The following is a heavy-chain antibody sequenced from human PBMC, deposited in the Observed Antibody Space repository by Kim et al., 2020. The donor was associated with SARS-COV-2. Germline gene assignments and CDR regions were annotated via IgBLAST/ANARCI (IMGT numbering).Heavy chain of an antibody. Sequence: YSPSFQGQVTIYADKSISTAYLQWSSLKASDTAMYYCARRGFGVAYYGMDVWGQGTTVTVSS. D-gene: IGHD3-10*01. J-gene: IGHJ6*02. V-gene: IGHV5-51*01. CDR3: ARRGFGVAYYGMDV.